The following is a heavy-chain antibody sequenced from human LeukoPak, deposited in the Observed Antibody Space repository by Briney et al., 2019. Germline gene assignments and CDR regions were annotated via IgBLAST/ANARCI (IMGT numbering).Heavy chain of an antibody. CDR3: ARSFSNYDTSGYQLKRWYYFDY. CDR2: IIQDGREK. V-gene: IGHV3-7*01. CDR1: GFTFRNYW. D-gene: IGHD3-22*01. J-gene: IGHJ4*02. Sequence: GGSLRLSCAVSGFTFRNYWMSWVRQAPGKGLEWVANIIQDGREKYYVDSVKGRFTISRDNAKNSLYLQMNSLRAEDTAVYYCARSFSNYDTSGYQLKRWYYFDYWGQGTLVTVSS.